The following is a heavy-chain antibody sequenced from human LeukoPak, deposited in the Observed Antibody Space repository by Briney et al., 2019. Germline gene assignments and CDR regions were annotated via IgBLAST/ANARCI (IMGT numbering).Heavy chain of an antibody. Sequence: ASVKVSCKASGGTFSSYAISWVRQAPGQGLEWMGRIIPILGIANYAQKFQGRVTITADKSTSTAYMELSSLRSEDTAVYYCARGVCGGDCYNHWGQGTLVTVPS. V-gene: IGHV1-69*04. CDR1: GGTFSSYA. J-gene: IGHJ5*02. D-gene: IGHD2-21*02. CDR3: ARGVCGGDCYNH. CDR2: IIPILGIA.